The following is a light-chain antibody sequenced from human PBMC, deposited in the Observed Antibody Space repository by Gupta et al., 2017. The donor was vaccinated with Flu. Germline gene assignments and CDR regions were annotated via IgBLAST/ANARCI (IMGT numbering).Light chain of an antibody. Sequence: EIVLTQSPATLSLSPGERPTLSCRASQSVRSYLAWYKQKPGQTPRLLIYDASNRDTGIPARFSGSEFRKHFTVTISSPEREDIAVYYTQGPSDWAPITFGQGTPVEIK. CDR2: DAS. J-gene: IGKJ5*01. CDR3: QGPSDWAPIT. CDR1: QSVRSY. V-gene: IGKV3-11*01.